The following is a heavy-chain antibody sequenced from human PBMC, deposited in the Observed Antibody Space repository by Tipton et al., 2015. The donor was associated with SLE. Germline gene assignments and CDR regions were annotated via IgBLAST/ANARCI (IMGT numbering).Heavy chain of an antibody. J-gene: IGHJ2*01. CDR3: ARDVKQLWYFDL. V-gene: IGHV4-61*09. CDR2: IYTSGST. CDR1: GGSISSGSYY. Sequence: TLSLTCTVSGGSISSGSYYWSWIRQPAGKGLEWIGYIYTSGSTNYNPSLKSRVTISVDTSKNQFSLKLSSVTAADTAVYYCARDVKQLWYFDLWGRGTLVTVSS. D-gene: IGHD5-18*01.